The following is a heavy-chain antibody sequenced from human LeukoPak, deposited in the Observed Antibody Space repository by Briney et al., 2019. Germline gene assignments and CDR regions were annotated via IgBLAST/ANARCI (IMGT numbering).Heavy chain of an antibody. V-gene: IGHV3-30*02. CDR1: GFTFDDYA. CDR3: ARDNSVRDEAWWFNP. J-gene: IGHJ5*02. Sequence: GGSLRLSCAASGFTFDDYAMHWVRQAPGKGLEWVAFIRYDGSNKYYADSVKGRFTISRDNSKNTLYLQMNSLRAEDTAVYYCARDNSVRDEAWWFNPWGQGTLVTVSS. D-gene: IGHD5-24*01. CDR2: IRYDGSNK.